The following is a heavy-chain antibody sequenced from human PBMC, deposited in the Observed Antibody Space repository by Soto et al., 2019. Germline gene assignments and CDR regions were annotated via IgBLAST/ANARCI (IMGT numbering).Heavy chain of an antibody. CDR3: ARLHCSSATCPFDP. D-gene: IGHD2-2*01. CDR2: IISKAYGGTT. V-gene: IGHV3-49*03. J-gene: IGHJ5*02. CDR1: SSGGYY. Sequence: SSGGYYWSWFRQAPGKGLEWVGFIISKAYGGTTEYAASVKGRFTISRDDSKSFAYLEMNSLKTEDTAVYYCARLHCSSATCPFDPWGQGTLVTVSS.